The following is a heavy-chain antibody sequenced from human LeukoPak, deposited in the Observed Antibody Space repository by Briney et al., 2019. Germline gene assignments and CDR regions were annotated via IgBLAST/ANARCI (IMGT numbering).Heavy chain of an antibody. V-gene: IGHV4-34*01. Sequence: KPSETLSLTCAVYGGSFSGYYWSWIRQPPGKGLEWIGEINHSGSTNYNPSLKSRVTMSVDTSKNQFSLKLSSVTAADTAVYYCARSYGDYVVSGFGAFDIWGQGTMVTVSS. CDR3: ARSYGDYVVSGFGAFDI. CDR1: GGSFSGYY. J-gene: IGHJ3*02. D-gene: IGHD4-17*01. CDR2: INHSGST.